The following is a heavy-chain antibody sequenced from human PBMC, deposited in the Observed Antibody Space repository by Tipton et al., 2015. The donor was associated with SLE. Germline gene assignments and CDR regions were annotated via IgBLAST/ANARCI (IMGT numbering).Heavy chain of an antibody. J-gene: IGHJ4*02. CDR1: GFTFSSNW. CDR2: INSDGSSI. Sequence: GSLRLSCAGSGFTFSSNWMHWVRHGSGKGLVWVSRINSDGSSISYADSVKGRFTISRDNDRNTLYLQMNSLRAEDTAVYYCASGFSGSLGGYWGQGTLVTVSS. CDR3: ASGFSGSLGGY. V-gene: IGHV3-74*01. D-gene: IGHD1-26*01.